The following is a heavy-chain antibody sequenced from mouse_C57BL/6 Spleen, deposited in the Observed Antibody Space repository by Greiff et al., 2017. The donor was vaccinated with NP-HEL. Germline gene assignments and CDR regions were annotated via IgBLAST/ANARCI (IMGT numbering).Heavy chain of an antibody. Sequence: VQLQQSGAELVRPGASVKLSCKASGYTFTDYYINWVKQRPGQGLEWIARIYPGSGNTYYNEKFKGKATLTAEKSSSTAYMQLSSLTSEDSAVYCCANWDWYFDVWGTGTTVTVSS. V-gene: IGHV1-76*01. CDR2: IYPGSGNT. CDR3: ANWDWYFDV. CDR1: GYTFTDYY. J-gene: IGHJ1*03. D-gene: IGHD4-1*01.